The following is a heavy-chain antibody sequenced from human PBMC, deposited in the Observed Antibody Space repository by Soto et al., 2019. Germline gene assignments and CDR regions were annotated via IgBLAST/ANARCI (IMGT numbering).Heavy chain of an antibody. D-gene: IGHD6-6*01. CDR3: ARDFEYSSSSGLDY. CDR1: GFTFSSYS. J-gene: IGHJ4*02. V-gene: IGHV3-21*01. CDR2: ISSSSSYI. Sequence: GGSLRLSCAASGFTFSSYSMNWVRQAPGKGLEWVSSISSSSSYIYYADSVKGRFTISRANAKNSLYLQMNSLRAEDTAVYYCARDFEYSSSSGLDYWGQGTLVTVSS.